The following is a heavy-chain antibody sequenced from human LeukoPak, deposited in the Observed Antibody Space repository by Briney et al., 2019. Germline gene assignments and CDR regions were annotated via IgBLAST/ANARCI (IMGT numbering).Heavy chain of an antibody. D-gene: IGHD6-19*01. J-gene: IGHJ6*02. CDR1: GFTVSSNY. V-gene: IGHV3-53*01. CDR2: IYSTGST. CDR3: AGCSSFYYYYGMDV. Sequence: GGSLRLSCAASGFTVSSNYMSWVRQAPGKGLEWVSGIYSTGSTYNADSVKGRFTISRDNSKNTLYLQMNSLRAEDTAVYYCAGCSSFYYYYGMDVWGQGTTVTVSS.